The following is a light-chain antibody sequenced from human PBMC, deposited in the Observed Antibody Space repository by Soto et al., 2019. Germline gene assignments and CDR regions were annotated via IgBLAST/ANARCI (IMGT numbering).Light chain of an antibody. CDR3: QQLKSYPIT. J-gene: IGKJ5*01. CDR1: QGISSY. V-gene: IGKV1-9*01. CDR2: AAS. Sequence: DIQLTQSPSFLSASVGARVPITCRASQGISSYLAWYQQKPGKAPKLLIYAASTLQSGVPSRFSGSASGTEFTLTISSLQPEDFATYYCQQLKSYPITFGQGARLEIK.